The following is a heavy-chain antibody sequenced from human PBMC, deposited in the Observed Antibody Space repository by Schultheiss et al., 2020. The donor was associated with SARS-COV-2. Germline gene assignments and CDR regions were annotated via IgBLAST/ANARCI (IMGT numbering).Heavy chain of an antibody. Sequence: SVKVSCKASGYTLRSNYMQWVRQAPGEGLEWMGGIIPIFGTANYAQKFQGRVTITADESTSTAYMELSSLRSEDTAVYYCARSPGSYSPYYYGMDVWGQGTTVTVSS. D-gene: IGHD3-10*01. CDR3: ARSPGSYSPYYYGMDV. CDR1: GYTLRSNY. CDR2: IIPIFGTA. J-gene: IGHJ6*02. V-gene: IGHV1-69*13.